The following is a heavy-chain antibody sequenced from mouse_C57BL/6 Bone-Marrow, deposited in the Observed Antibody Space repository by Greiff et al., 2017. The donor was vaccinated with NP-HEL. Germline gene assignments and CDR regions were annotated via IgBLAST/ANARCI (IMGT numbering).Heavy chain of an antibody. D-gene: IGHD1-1*01. V-gene: IGHV6-3*01. CDR1: GFTFSNYW. CDR3: TASLTTAY. CDR2: IRLKSDNYAT. J-gene: IGHJ3*01. Sequence: EVMLVESGGGLVQPGGSMKLSCVASGFTFSNYWMNWVRQSPEKGLEWVAQIRLKSDNYATHYAESVKGRFTISRDDSKSSVYLQMNNLRAEDTGIYYCTASLTTAYWGQGTLVTVSA.